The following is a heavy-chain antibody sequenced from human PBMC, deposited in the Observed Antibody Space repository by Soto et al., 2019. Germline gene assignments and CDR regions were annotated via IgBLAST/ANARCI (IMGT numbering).Heavy chain of an antibody. CDR3: VRDGPLERGNAFEI. D-gene: IGHD1-1*01. J-gene: IGHJ3*02. CDR1: GASVSSYF. CDR2: THHSGRA. V-gene: IGHV4-59*02. Sequence: SETLSLTCIVSGASVSSYFWSWIRQPPGKGLEWIVYTHHSGRADYNPSLKSRLTVSLDTSKGLFSLELRSVTAADTAVYYCVRDGPLERGNAFEIWGQGAMVTVSS.